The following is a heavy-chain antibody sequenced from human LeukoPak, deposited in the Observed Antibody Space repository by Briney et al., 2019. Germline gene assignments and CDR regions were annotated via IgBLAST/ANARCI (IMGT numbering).Heavy chain of an antibody. CDR2: ISVSGDRT. V-gene: IGHV3-23*01. CDR1: EFTFSTYA. J-gene: IGHJ6*02. D-gene: IGHD1-14*01. CDR3: AKYVTAEGPPYALDV. Sequence: PGGSLRLSCAASEFTFSTYAMQWVRQAPGKGLEWVSGISVSGDRTLYADSVKGRFTISRDNSKNTLYLQMNSLRAEDTAVYYCAKYVTAEGPPYALDVWGQGTTVTVSS.